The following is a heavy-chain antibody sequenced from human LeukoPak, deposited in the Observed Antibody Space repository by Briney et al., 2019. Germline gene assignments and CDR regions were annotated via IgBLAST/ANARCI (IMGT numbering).Heavy chain of an antibody. J-gene: IGHJ4*02. V-gene: IGHV3-23*01. CDR1: GFTFSSHA. Sequence: GASLRLSCAAAGFTFSSHAMSWVRQAPGKGLEWVSAISGSGGSTYYADSVKGRFTISRDNSKNTLYLQMNSLRAEDTAVYYCAKWVATTYFDYWGQGTLVTVSS. D-gene: IGHD5-12*01. CDR2: ISGSGGST. CDR3: AKWVATTYFDY.